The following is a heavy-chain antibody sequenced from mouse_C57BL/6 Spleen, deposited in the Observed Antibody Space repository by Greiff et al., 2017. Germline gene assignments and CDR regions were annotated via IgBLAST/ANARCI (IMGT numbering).Heavy chain of an antibody. J-gene: IGHJ3*01. Sequence: QVHVKQPGAELVKPGASVKLSCKASGYTFTSYWMHWVKQRPGQGLEWIGMIHPNSGSTNYNEKFKSKATLTVDKSSSTAYMQLSSLTSEDSAVYYCAIYYSNYDWFAYWGQGTLVTVSA. V-gene: IGHV1-64*01. CDR2: IHPNSGST. D-gene: IGHD2-5*01. CDR1: GYTFTSYW. CDR3: AIYYSNYDWFAY.